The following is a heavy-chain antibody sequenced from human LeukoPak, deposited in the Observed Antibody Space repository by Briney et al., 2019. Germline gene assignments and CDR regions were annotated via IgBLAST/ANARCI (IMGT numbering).Heavy chain of an antibody. CDR1: GFTFSSYA. D-gene: IGHD3-3*01. CDR2: ISYDGSNK. CDR3: ARGRPPSLRFLEWLLWRVAFDI. Sequence: GGSLRLSCAASGFTFSSYAMHWVRQAPGKGLEWVAVISYDGSNKYYADSVKGRFTISRDNSKNTLYLQMSSLRAEDTAVYYCARGRPPSLRFLEWLLWRVAFDIWGQGTMVTVSS. J-gene: IGHJ3*02. V-gene: IGHV3-30*04.